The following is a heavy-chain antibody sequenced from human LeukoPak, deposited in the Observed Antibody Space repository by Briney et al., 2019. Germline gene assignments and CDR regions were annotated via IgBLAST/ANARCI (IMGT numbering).Heavy chain of an antibody. D-gene: IGHD6-13*01. Sequence: GESLKISCKGSGYRFSTYWIGWVRQMPGKGLECMGVIYPGDSDTRYSPSFQGQVTISADKSIGTAYLQWSSLKASDTAMYYCARLGYSRLSPYLDYWGQGTQVTVSS. J-gene: IGHJ4*02. CDR2: IYPGDSDT. V-gene: IGHV5-51*01. CDR3: ARLGYSRLSPYLDY. CDR1: GYRFSTYW.